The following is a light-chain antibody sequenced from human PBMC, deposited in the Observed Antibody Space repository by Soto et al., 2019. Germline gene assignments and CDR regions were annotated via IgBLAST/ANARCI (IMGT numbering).Light chain of an antibody. Sequence: EIVLTQSPGTLSLSPGERATLSCRASQSVSSSYLLWYQQRPGQAPRLLIYGASSRATGIPDRFSGRGSGTDFTLTISRLEPEDFAVYYCQQYGSSPPITFGQGTRLEMK. V-gene: IGKV3-20*01. J-gene: IGKJ5*01. CDR1: QSVSSSY. CDR2: GAS. CDR3: QQYGSSPPIT.